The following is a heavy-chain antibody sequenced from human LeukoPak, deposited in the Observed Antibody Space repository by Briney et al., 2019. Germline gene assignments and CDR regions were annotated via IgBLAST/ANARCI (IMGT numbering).Heavy chain of an antibody. CDR1: GFTFSSYA. J-gene: IGHJ6*02. D-gene: IGHD6-19*01. CDR3: ARGTPSSSGWLYYGMDV. Sequence: GGSLRLSCAASGFTFSSYAMHWVRQALGKGLERVAVISYDGSNKYYADSVKGRFTISRDNSKNTLYLQMNSLRAEDTAVYYCARGTPSSSGWLYYGMDVWXXXTTVTVSS. V-gene: IGHV3-30-3*01. CDR2: ISYDGSNK.